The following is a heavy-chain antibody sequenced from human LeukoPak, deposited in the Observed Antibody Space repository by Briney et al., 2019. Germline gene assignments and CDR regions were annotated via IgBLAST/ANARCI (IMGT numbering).Heavy chain of an antibody. CDR1: GFTFTNYA. Sequence: ASVKVSCKAAGFTFTNYAMHWVRQAPGQRLEWMAWINADNGNTKYSPKFQGRVTITRDTSASTVYHCAREWVWFGESRYFSYWGQGTLVTVSS. CDR3: Y. CDR2: INADNGNT. J-gene: IGHJ4*02. V-gene: IGHV1-3*01. D-gene: IGHD3-10*01.